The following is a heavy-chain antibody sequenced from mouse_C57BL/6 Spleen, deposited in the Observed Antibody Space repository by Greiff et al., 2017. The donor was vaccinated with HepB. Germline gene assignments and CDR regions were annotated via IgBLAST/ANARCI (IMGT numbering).Heavy chain of an antibody. D-gene: IGHD4-1*01. V-gene: IGHV1-54*01. CDR3: ARGTGGDY. Sequence: QVQLQQSGAELVRPGTSVKVSCKASGYAFTNYLIEWVKQRPGQGLEWIGVINPGSGGTNYNEKFKGKATLTADKSSSTAYMQLSSLTSEDSAVYFCARGTGGDYWGQGTTLTVSS. J-gene: IGHJ2*01. CDR1: GYAFTNYL. CDR2: INPGSGGT.